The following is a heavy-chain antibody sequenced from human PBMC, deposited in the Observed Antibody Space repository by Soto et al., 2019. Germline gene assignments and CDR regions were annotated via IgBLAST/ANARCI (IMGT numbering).Heavy chain of an antibody. J-gene: IGHJ4*02. V-gene: IGHV3-23*01. CDR3: AKYSTSWRGGQFDY. D-gene: IGHD6-13*01. CDR2: VSSSGGST. CDR1: GFTFSSYA. Sequence: EVQLLESGGGLVQPGGSLRLSCAASGFTFSSYAMSWVGQAPGKGLEWGLAVSSSGGSTYYADSVKGRFTISRDNSKNTLYLQMNSLRAEDTAVYYCAKYSTSWRGGQFDYWGQGTLVTVSS.